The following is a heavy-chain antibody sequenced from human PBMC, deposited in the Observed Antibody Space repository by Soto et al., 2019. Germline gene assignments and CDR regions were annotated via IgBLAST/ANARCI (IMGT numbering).Heavy chain of an antibody. CDR1: GGTFSSYA. Sequence: QVQLVQSGAEVKKPGSSVKVSCKASGGTFSSYAISWVRQAPGQGLEWMGGIIPIFGTANYAQKFQGRVTITADESTSTAYMELSSLRSEDTAVYYCARVPYYDYVWGSWGTFDYWGQGTLLTVSS. CDR2: IIPIFGTA. V-gene: IGHV1-69*01. J-gene: IGHJ4*02. D-gene: IGHD3-16*01. CDR3: ARVPYYDYVWGSWGTFDY.